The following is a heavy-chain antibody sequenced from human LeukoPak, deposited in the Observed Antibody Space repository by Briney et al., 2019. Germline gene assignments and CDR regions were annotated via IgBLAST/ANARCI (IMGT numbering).Heavy chain of an antibody. CDR1: GGSFSGYY. Sequence: SETLSLTCAVSGGSFSGYYWSWIRQPPGKGLEWIGEINHSGSTNYNPSLKSRVTISVDTSKNQFSLKLSSVTAADTAVYYCARGDVVVVGATQFDYWGQGTLVTVSS. CDR3: ARGDVVVVGATQFDY. D-gene: IGHD2-15*01. V-gene: IGHV4-34*01. J-gene: IGHJ4*02. CDR2: INHSGST.